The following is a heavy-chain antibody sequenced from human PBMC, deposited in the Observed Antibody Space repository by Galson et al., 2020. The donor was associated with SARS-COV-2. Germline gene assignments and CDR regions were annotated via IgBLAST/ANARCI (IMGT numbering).Heavy chain of an antibody. D-gene: IGHD1-26*01. J-gene: IGHJ4*02. CDR1: GGSIRGNYYY. CDR3: ARALGVYFPALGWTRPGFFDF. V-gene: IGHV4-30-4*01. Sequence: SETLSLTCTVSGGSIRGNYYYWTWVRQPPGKGLEWIGYISYDGDTYYNPSLKSRVRLSADTSKKQFSLDLDSATAADTAVYYCARALGVYFPALGWTRPGFFDFWGQGKLVTVSS. CDR2: ISYDGDT.